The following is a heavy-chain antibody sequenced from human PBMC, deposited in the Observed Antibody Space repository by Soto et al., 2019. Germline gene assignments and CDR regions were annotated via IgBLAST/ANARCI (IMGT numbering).Heavy chain of an antibody. Sequence: GLDLEWLALIYWDDDKRYSPSLKSRLTITKDTSKNQVVLTMTNMDPVDTATYYCAHSQWEHPAGYWGQGTLVTVSS. V-gene: IGHV2-5*02. CDR2: IYWDDDK. J-gene: IGHJ4*02. D-gene: IGHD1-26*01. CDR3: AHSQWEHPAGY.